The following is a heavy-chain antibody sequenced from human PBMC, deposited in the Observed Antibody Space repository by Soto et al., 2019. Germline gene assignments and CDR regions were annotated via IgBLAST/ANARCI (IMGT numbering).Heavy chain of an antibody. CDR2: IYSSGTT. J-gene: IGHJ3*02. CDR1: GGSISNYY. D-gene: IGHD3-10*01. V-gene: IGHV4-4*07. Sequence: QVQLQEPGPGLVKPSETLSLTCTVSGGSISNYYWNWIRQPAGKGLEWIGRIYSSGTTIYNPTLESRVTMSLLTSKNQFALKLSSVTAADTAVDFCARFHPFGWTSSPNAFDIWGQGTMVTVSS. CDR3: ARFHPFGWTSSPNAFDI.